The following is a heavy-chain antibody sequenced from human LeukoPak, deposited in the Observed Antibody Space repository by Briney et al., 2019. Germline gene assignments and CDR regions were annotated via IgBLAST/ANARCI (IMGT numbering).Heavy chain of an antibody. V-gene: IGHV1-18*01. CDR3: ARDGRRGSRYYYYYMDV. J-gene: IGHJ6*03. D-gene: IGHD1-1*01. CDR1: GYTFTSYG. Sequence: ASVKVSCKASGYTFTSYGISWVRQAPGQGLEWMRWISAYNGNTNYAQKLQGRVTMTTDTSTSTAYMELRSLRSDDTAVYYCARDGRRGSRYYYYYMDVWGKGTTVTVSS. CDR2: ISAYNGNT.